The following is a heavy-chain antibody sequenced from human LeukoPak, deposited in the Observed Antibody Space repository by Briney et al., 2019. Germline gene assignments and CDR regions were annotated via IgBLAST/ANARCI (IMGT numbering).Heavy chain of an antibody. CDR1: GFTSNVYN. J-gene: IGHJ4*02. D-gene: IGHD3-9*01. Sequence: GGSLRLSCAASGFTSNVYNMHWVRQAPGKGLEWVAFISYHGINKNDADSVKGRFTISRDHSENTVYLEINSLGPEDTAIYYCARDFSGRYTIDCWGQGTLVTVSS. V-gene: IGHV3-30-3*01. CDR2: ISYHGINK. CDR3: ARDFSGRYTIDC.